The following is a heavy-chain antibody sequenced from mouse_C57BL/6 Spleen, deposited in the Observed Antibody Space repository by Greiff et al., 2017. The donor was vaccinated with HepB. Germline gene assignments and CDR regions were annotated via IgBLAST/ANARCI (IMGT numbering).Heavy chain of an antibody. CDR1: GYTFTSYW. V-gene: IGHV1-64*01. D-gene: IGHD1-1*01. CDR3: SRGGYYGSGDY. J-gene: IGHJ2*01. CDR2: IHPNSGST. Sequence: QVQLKESGAELVKPGASVKLSCKASGYTFTSYWMHWVKQRPGQGLEWIGMIHPNSGSTNYNEKFKSKATLTVDKSSSTAYMQLSSLTSEDSAVYYCSRGGYYGSGDYWGQGTTLTVSS.